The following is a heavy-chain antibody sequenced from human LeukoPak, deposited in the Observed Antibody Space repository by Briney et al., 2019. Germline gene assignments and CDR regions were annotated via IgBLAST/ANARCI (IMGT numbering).Heavy chain of an antibody. CDR1: GGSISGYY. CDR3: ARSPPGWYYDNSGQYYFDT. CDR2: ISFTGNT. D-gene: IGHD3-22*01. Sequence: SETLSLSCTVSGGSISGYYWSWIRQSPGKRLEWIAYISFTGNTNYNPSLKSRVTISLDTSKTHFSLKLSSLTAADTAVYYCARSPPGWYYDNSGQYYFDTWGRGALVTVSS. J-gene: IGHJ4*02. V-gene: IGHV4-59*08.